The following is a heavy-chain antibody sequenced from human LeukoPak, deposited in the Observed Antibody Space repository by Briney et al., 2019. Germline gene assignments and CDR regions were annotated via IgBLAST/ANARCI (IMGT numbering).Heavy chain of an antibody. CDR3: ATGGKSGYDWKGPWAY. D-gene: IGHD5-12*01. J-gene: IGHJ4*02. V-gene: IGHV3-48*03. Sequence: GGSLRLSCAASGFTFSSSEMNWVRQAPGKGLEWVSYISSSAGTIYSADSVKGRFTISRDNARNSLFLQMNSLRAEDTAVCFCATGGKSGYDWKGPWAYWGQGTLVTVSS. CDR2: ISSSAGTI. CDR1: GFTFSSSE.